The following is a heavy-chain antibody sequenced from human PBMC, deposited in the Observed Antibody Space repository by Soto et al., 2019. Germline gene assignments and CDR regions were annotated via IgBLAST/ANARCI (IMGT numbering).Heavy chain of an antibody. V-gene: IGHV1-2*02. CDR2: INPKFGDT. Sequence: QVQLVQSGAAMKEPGDSVRVSCEASGYTFTSYYIHWVRQAPGQGLEWMGWINPKFGDTTYAQDFQGRVSMTRDMSISTVYMQLSRLTSDDTAIYYCARNMDYYYGPGSGNGHGFWGQGTTVTVFS. D-gene: IGHD3-10*01. CDR1: GYTFTSYY. J-gene: IGHJ6*02. CDR3: ARNMDYYYGPGSGNGHGF.